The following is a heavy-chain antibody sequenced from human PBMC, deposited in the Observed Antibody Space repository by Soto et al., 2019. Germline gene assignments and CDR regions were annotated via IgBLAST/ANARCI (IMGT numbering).Heavy chain of an antibody. CDR1: GYTFTSYG. Sequence: ASVKVSCKASGYTFTSYGISWARQAPGQGLEWMGWISAYNGNTNYAQKLQGRVTMTTDTSTSTAYMELRSLRSDDTAVYYCARDLGGLGVFGVASTIFDPWGQGTLVTVSS. CDR3: ARDLGGLGVFGVASTIFDP. D-gene: IGHD3-3*01. CDR2: ISAYNGNT. J-gene: IGHJ5*02. V-gene: IGHV1-18*01.